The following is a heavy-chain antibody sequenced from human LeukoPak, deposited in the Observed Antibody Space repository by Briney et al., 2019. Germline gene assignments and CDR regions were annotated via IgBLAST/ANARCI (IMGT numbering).Heavy chain of an antibody. CDR3: ARGLRITIFGVVDDYYYYMDV. D-gene: IGHD3-3*01. J-gene: IGHJ6*03. V-gene: IGHV3-20*04. CDR1: GFTFVDYG. Sequence: PGGSLRLSCAASGFTFVDYGMSWVRHAPGKGLEWVSGINWNGGSTGYADSVKGRFTISRDNAKNSLYLQMNSLRAEDTALYYCARGLRITIFGVVDDYYYYMDVWGKGTTVTVSS. CDR2: INWNGGST.